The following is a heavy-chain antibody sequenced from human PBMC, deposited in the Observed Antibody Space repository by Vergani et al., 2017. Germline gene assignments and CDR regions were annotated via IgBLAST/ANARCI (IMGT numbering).Heavy chain of an antibody. Sequence: QVQLVQSGAEVKKPGASVKVSCKASGYTFTSYAMHWVRQAPGQRLEWMGWINAGNGNTKYSQKFQGRVTITRDTSASTAYMELSSLRSEDTAVYYCARGEGQWELLDFDYWGQGTLVTVSS. J-gene: IGHJ4*02. CDR3: ARGEGQWELLDFDY. D-gene: IGHD1-26*01. CDR1: GYTFTSYA. V-gene: IGHV1-3*01. CDR2: INAGNGNT.